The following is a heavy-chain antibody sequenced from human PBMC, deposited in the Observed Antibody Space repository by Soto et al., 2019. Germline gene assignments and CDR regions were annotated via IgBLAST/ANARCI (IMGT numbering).Heavy chain of an antibody. V-gene: IGHV3-23*01. CDR2: IGPGGGST. J-gene: IGHJ4*02. CDR3: AKSRPGIDY. CDR1: GFTFSSYA. Sequence: GGSLRLSCAASGFTFSSYAMNWVRQAPGKGLEWVSSIGPGGGSTYYADAVKGRFTISRDNSKNTVYLQMNSLRAEDTAVYYCAKSRPGIDYWGQGTLVTVSS.